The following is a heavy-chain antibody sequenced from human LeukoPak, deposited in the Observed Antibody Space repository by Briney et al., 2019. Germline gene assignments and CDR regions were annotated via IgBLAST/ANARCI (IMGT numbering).Heavy chain of an antibody. D-gene: IGHD4-17*01. CDR1: GYDFSTKW. J-gene: IGHJ5*02. CDR2: IYPLDSIT. CDR3: ARLAPDYADYWFDP. Sequence: GESLKISCQTSGYDFSTKWIGWVRQMPGKGLEWMGIIYPLDSITRYSPSFQGHVTISADTSINTAYLHWPSLKPSDTAIYYCARLAPDYADYWFDPWGQGTLVTVSS. V-gene: IGHV5-51*01.